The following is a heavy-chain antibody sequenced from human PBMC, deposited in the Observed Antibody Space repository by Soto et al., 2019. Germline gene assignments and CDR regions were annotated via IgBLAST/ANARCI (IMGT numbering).Heavy chain of an antibody. J-gene: IGHJ6*02. CDR3: ASRNSSPKYYYGMDV. D-gene: IGHD6-13*01. Sequence: ASVKGSCKASGYTFTSYGISWVRQAPGQGLEWMGWIIANNGKANYAQKFQGRVTITADESTSTAYMELSSLRSEDTAVYYCASRNSSPKYYYGMDVWGQGTTVTVSS. V-gene: IGHV1-69*13. CDR1: GYTFTSYG. CDR2: IIANNGKA.